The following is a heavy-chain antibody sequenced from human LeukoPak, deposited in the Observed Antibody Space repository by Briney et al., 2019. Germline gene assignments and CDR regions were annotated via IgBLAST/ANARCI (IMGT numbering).Heavy chain of an antibody. CDR3: ARRTASAYYLDL. D-gene: IGHD5-18*01. V-gene: IGHV5-51*01. CDR1: GSSFTSYW. CDR2: IHPRDSDT. Sequence: PGESLKISCRGSGSSFTSYWIGWVRQKPGTGLEWMGIIHPRDSDTQYRPSFQGHVTISADKSSSTAFLQWSSLKPSDTGIYYCARRTASAYYLDLWGKGTTVTVSS. J-gene: IGHJ6*03.